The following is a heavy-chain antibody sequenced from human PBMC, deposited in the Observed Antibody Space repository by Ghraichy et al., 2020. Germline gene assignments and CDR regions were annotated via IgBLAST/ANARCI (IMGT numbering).Heavy chain of an antibody. CDR1: GASISDYY. CDR3: ARLDIVMIPTSIWAFDI. Sequence: SQTLSLTCAVYGASISDYYWAWIRQPPGKGLECLGFFHFGGNSNYKPSLKSRVAMSADTSKNQFSLNLRSVTAADTAVYYCARLDIVMIPTSIWAFDIWGQGTMVTISS. CDR2: FHFGGNS. V-gene: IGHV4-59*08. J-gene: IGHJ3*02. D-gene: IGHD2-2*03.